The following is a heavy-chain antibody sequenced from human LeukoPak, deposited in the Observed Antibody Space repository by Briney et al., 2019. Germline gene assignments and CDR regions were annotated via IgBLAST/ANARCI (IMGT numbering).Heavy chain of an antibody. CDR3: ARRVTVSATNWFDP. V-gene: IGHV4-59*01. CDR2: IYYSWTT. Sequence: SETLSLTCAVSGASISSSFWSWIRQSPGKGLDWIAYIYYSWTTYYNPSLQSRLTISVDTSKTQFYLRLSSVTEADTAIYYCARRVTVSATNWFDPWGQGTLVTVSS. D-gene: IGHD5/OR15-5a*01. J-gene: IGHJ5*01. CDR1: GASISSSF.